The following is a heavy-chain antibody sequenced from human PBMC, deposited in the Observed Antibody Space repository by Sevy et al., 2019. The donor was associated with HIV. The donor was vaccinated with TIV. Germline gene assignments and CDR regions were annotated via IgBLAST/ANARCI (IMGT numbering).Heavy chain of an antibody. CDR3: ARHGSGFEYYYYYMDV. D-gene: IGHD3-10*01. J-gene: IGHJ6*03. CDR1: GGTFSSYA. V-gene: IGHV1-69*13. Sequence: ASVKVSCKASGGTFSSYAISWVRQAPGQGLEWMGRIIPIFGTANYAQKFQGRVTITADESTSTAYMELSSLRSEDTAVYYCARHGSGFEYYYYYMDVWGKGTTVTVSS. CDR2: IIPIFGTA.